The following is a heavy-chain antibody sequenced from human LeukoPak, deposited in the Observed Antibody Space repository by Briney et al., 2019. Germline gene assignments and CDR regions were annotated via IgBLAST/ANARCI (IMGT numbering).Heavy chain of an antibody. CDR2: ISGSGGST. Sequence: PGGSLRLSCAASGFTFSSYAMGWVRQAPGKGLEWVSAISGSGGSTYYADSVKGRFTISRDNSRNTLYLQMNSLRAEDAAVYYCAKDILLWFGEPPADPWGQGTLVTVSS. CDR3: AKDILLWFGEPPADP. J-gene: IGHJ5*02. D-gene: IGHD3-10*01. V-gene: IGHV3-23*01. CDR1: GFTFSSYA.